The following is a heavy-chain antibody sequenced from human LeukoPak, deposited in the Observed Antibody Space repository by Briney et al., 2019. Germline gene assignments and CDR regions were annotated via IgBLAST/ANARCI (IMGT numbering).Heavy chain of an antibody. Sequence: ASVEVSCKASGYTFTSYYMHWVRQAPGQGLEWMGIINPSGGSTSYAQKFQGRVTMTRDTSTSTVYMELSSLRSEDTAVYYCARARDTAMVGNALAFDYWGQGTLVTVSS. CDR2: INPSGGST. V-gene: IGHV1-46*01. J-gene: IGHJ4*02. CDR3: ARARDTAMVGNALAFDY. D-gene: IGHD5-18*01. CDR1: GYTFTSYY.